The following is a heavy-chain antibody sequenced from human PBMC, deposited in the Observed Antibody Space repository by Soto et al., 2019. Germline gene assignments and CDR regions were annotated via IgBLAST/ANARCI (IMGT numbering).Heavy chain of an antibody. CDR1: GGSFRGYY. CDR3: ARTATDIGYFDY. J-gene: IGHJ4*02. CDR2: IYYSGST. Sequence: SEAESVTGAVYGGSFRGYYWSWIRQPPGKGLLWIVYIYYSGSTNYTPSLKSRVTISVDTSKTQFSLKLITVTAADTAVYYCARTATDIGYFDYWGQGTLVTVSS. V-gene: IGHV4-59*08.